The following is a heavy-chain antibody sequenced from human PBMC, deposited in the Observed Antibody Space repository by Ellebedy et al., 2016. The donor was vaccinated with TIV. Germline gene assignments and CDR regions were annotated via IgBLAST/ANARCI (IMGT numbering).Heavy chain of an antibody. CDR1: GYSFTSYW. Sequence: KVSCXGSGYSFTSYWISWVRQMPGKGLEWMGIIYPGDPDTRYSPSFQGQVTISADKSISTAYLQWSSLKASDTAMYYCARPSSNWGEVAIVAYWGQGTLVTVSS. CDR3: ARPSSNWGEVAIVAY. CDR2: IYPGDPDT. V-gene: IGHV5-51*01. D-gene: IGHD2-21*01. J-gene: IGHJ4*02.